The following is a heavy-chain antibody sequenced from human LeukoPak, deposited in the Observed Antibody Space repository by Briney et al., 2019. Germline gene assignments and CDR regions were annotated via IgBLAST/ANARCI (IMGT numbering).Heavy chain of an antibody. J-gene: IGHJ4*02. V-gene: IGHV4-38-2*01. CDR1: GYSISSGYY. CDR3: ASERKWLRLVDY. Sequence: SETLSLTCAVSGYSISSGYYWGWIRQPPGKGLEWIGSIYHSGSTYYNPSLKSRVTISVDTSKNQFSLKLSSVTAADTAVYYCASERKWLRLVDYWGQGTLVIVSS. CDR2: IYHSGST. D-gene: IGHD5-12*01.